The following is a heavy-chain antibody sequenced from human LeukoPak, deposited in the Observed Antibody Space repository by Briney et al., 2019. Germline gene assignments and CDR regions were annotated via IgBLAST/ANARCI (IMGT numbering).Heavy chain of an antibody. Sequence: PGGSLRLSCEASGFTFSSYWMSWVRQAPGKGLEWVANIKQDGSEKNYVDSVKGRFTISRDNAKNSLYLQMNSLRAEDTAVYYCGRVRGSYSLDYWGQGTLVTVSS. CDR1: GFTFSSYW. CDR3: GRVRGSYSLDY. J-gene: IGHJ4*02. D-gene: IGHD1-26*01. V-gene: IGHV3-7*01. CDR2: IKQDGSEK.